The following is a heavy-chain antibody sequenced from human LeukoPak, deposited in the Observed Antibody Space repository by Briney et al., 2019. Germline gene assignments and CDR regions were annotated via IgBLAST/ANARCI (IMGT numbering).Heavy chain of an antibody. D-gene: IGHD6-13*01. V-gene: IGHV3-23*01. CDR2: ISGSGDST. J-gene: IGHJ1*01. Sequence: GGTLRLSCAASGFTFYSYGMSWVRQAPGKGLEWVSAISGSGDSTYYADSVKGRFTISRDNSKNTLYLQMNSLRAEDTAVYYYAKGGVYSSSWPAEYFQHWGQGTLVTVSS. CDR1: GFTFYSYG. CDR3: AKGGVYSSSWPAEYFQH.